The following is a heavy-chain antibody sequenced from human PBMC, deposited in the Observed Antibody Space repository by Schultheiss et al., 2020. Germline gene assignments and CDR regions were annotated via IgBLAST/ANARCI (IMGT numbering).Heavy chain of an antibody. D-gene: IGHD5-24*01. CDR2: ISGSGGST. CDR3: ARELYNVNWYFDL. Sequence: GGSLRLSCAASGFTFSSYAMSWVRQAPGKGLEWVSAISGSGGSTYYADSVKGRFTISRDNSKNTLYLQMNSLRDEDTAVYYCARELYNVNWYFDLWGRGTLVTVSS. J-gene: IGHJ2*01. CDR1: GFTFSSYA. V-gene: IGHV3-23*01.